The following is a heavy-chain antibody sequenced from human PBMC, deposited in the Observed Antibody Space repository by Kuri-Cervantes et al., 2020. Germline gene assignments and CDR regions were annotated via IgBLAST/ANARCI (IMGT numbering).Heavy chain of an antibody. CDR1: GGSISSSSYY. Sequence: SETLSLTCTVSGGSISSSSYYWGWIRQPPGKGLEWIGSIYYSGSTNYNPSLKSRVTISVDTSKNQFSLKLSSVTAADTAMYYCARSFYCTNGICPFDYWGQGTLVTVSS. J-gene: IGHJ4*02. CDR3: ARSFYCTNGICPFDY. V-gene: IGHV4-39*07. CDR2: IYYSGST. D-gene: IGHD2-8*01.